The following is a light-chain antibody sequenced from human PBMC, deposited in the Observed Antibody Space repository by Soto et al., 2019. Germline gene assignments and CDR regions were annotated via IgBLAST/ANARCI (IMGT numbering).Light chain of an antibody. V-gene: IGLV2-23*02. Sequence: QSVLTQPASVSGSPGQSITISCTGTTSDVGSYNLVSWYQQHPGKAPKLLISEVIKRPSGVSNRFSGSKSGNTASLTISRLQAEDEAHFYCCSYAGSFTVIFGGGT. CDR2: EVI. CDR1: TSDVGSYNL. J-gene: IGLJ2*01. CDR3: CSYAGSFTVI.